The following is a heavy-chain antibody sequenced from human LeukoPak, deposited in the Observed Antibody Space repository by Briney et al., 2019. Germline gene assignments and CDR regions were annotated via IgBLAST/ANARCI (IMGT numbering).Heavy chain of an antibody. J-gene: IGHJ4*02. Sequence: GGSLRLSCAASGFTFSSYAMSWVRQAPGKGLEWVSAISGSGGSTYYADSVKGRFTISRDNSKNTQYLQMNSLRAEDTAVYYCARLDSSGYYFGYWGQGTLVTVSS. D-gene: IGHD3-22*01. CDR2: ISGSGGST. CDR3: ARLDSSGYYFGY. V-gene: IGHV3-23*01. CDR1: GFTFSSYA.